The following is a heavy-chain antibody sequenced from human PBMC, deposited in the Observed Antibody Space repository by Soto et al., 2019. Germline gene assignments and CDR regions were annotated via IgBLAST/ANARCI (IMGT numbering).Heavy chain of an antibody. CDR3: ARDPTLYDFWSGYYGNDNWFDP. J-gene: IGHJ5*02. CDR2: ISAYNGNT. V-gene: IGHV1-18*01. Sequence: ASVKVSCKASGYTFTSYGISWVRQAPGQGLEWMGWISAYNGNTNYAQELQGRVTMTTDTSTSTAYMELRSLRSDDTAVYYCARDPTLYDFWSGYYGNDNWFDPWGQGTLVTVSS. CDR1: GYTFTSYG. D-gene: IGHD3-3*01.